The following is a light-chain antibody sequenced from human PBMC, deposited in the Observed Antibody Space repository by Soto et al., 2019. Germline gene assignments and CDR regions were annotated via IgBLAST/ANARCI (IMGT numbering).Light chain of an antibody. CDR3: CSYAGGYTHV. CDR1: RSDIGGYNF. J-gene: IGLJ1*01. Sequence: LTQPRSVSGSPGQSVTISCTGTRSDIGGYNFVSWYQQHPGQAPKLIIYDVIKRPSGVPDRFSGSKSGNTASLTIYGLQAEDEADYYCCSYAGGYTHVFGTGTKVTVL. V-gene: IGLV2-11*01. CDR2: DVI.